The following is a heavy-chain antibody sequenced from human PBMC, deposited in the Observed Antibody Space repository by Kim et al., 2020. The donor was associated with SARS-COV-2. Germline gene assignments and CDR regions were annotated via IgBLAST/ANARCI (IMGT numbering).Heavy chain of an antibody. J-gene: IGHJ5*01. Sequence: GGSLRLSCTPSGFTVDDYGMSWVRQVPGKGLEWVAGITWDGKGIGYADSVKGRFTISRDSARNFLHLQMDSLRVEDTALYHCARDAYFDDSGFYGLDSWGQGTLVTVS. D-gene: IGHD3-22*01. CDR1: GFTVDDYG. CDR2: ITWDGKGI. V-gene: IGHV3-20*01. CDR3: ARDAYFDDSGFYGLDS.